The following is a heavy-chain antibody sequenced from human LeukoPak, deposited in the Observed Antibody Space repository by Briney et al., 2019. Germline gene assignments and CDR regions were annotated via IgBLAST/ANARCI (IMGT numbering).Heavy chain of an antibody. Sequence: SETLSLTCAVYGGSFSGHYWSWIRQPPGKGLAWIGEMDHSGSTNYNPSLKSRVTISVDTSKNQFSLNLSSVTAADTAVYYCARGQGDAWSGYVLNVWGKGTTVTVSS. CDR1: GGSFSGHY. D-gene: IGHD3-3*01. J-gene: IGHJ6*04. CDR3: ARGQGDAWSGYVLNV. CDR2: MDHSGST. V-gene: IGHV4-34*01.